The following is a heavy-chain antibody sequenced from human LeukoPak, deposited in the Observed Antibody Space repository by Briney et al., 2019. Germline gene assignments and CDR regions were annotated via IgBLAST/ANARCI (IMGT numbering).Heavy chain of an antibody. V-gene: IGHV4-34*01. J-gene: IGHJ5*02. CDR2: INHSGST. Sequence: SETLSLTCAVYGGSFSGYYWSWIRQPPGKGLEWIGEINHSGSTNYNASLKSRVTISVDTSKNQFSLKLSSVTAADTAVYYCARSSSGWYLHWFDPWGQGTLVTVSS. D-gene: IGHD6-19*01. CDR3: ARSSSGWYLHWFDP. CDR1: GGSFSGYY.